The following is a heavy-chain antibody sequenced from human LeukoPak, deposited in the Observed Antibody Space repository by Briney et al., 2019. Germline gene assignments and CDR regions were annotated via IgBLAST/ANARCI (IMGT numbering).Heavy chain of an antibody. D-gene: IGHD3-16*02. CDR1: SDSLAYSFYF. Sequence: SETLSLTCSVSSDSLAYSFYFWGWVRQPPGKALEWIGSIYYTGTTYYNPSLKNRVIISEDTSKNQFYLQMTSVTAADTALYFCARHSKIVLATGWFDPWGQGVLVTVSS. J-gene: IGHJ5*02. V-gene: IGHV4-39*01. CDR2: IYYTGTT. CDR3: ARHSKIVLATGWFDP.